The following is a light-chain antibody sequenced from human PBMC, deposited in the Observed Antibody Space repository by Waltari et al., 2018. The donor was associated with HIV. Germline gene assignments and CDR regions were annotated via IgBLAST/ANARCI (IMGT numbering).Light chain of an antibody. CDR2: DDI. V-gene: IGLV3-21*04. CDR1: QIGAKR. J-gene: IGLJ3*02. Sequence: YVLTQEPSESVAPGTTATFRRGGEQIGAKRGHWYQQKPGQAPLLVISDDINRPSGIPDRFSGHNSGNTATLTISRVETGDEAVYYCQVWDTISDHWVFGGGTRLTVL. CDR3: QVWDTISDHWV.